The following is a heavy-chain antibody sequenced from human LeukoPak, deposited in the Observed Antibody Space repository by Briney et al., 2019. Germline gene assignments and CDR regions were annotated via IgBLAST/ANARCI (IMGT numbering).Heavy chain of an antibody. D-gene: IGHD3-3*01. CDR1: GGSFSSYY. Sequence: SETLSLTCSVSGGSFSSYYWTWIRQPPGKGLEWIGYIFFSGSTNYSPSPKSRVTISVDTSMNHLSLRLNSVTAADTAVYYCARGLQGYDFWSGYWGQGTPVTVSS. V-gene: IGHV4-59*12. CDR3: ARGLQGYDFWSGY. CDR2: IFFSGST. J-gene: IGHJ4*02.